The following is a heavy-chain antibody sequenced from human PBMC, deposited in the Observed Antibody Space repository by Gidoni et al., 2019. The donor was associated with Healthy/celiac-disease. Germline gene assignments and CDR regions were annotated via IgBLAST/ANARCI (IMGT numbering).Heavy chain of an antibody. V-gene: IGHV3-48*01. Sequence: EVQLVESGGGLVQPGGSLRLSCSASGFTFSSYRMNCVRQAPGKGLEWVSYISSSSSTIYYADSVKGRFTISRDNAKNSLYLQMNSLRAEDTAVYYCARDLRHCTNGVCYGGTGYFDYWGQGTLVTVSS. J-gene: IGHJ4*02. CDR1: GFTFSSYR. D-gene: IGHD2-8*01. CDR3: ARDLRHCTNGVCYGGTGYFDY. CDR2: ISSSSSTI.